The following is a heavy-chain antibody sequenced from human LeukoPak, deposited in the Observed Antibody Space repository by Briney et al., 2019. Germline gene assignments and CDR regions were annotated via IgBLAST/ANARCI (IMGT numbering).Heavy chain of an antibody. Sequence: SEILSLTCAVYGGSFSGYYWSWIRQPPGKGLEWIGEINHSGSTNYNPSLKSRVTISVDTSKNQFSLKLSSVTAADTAVYYCARAQRPCSGGSCYPLGGYYFDYWGQGTLVTVSS. CDR3: ARAQRPCSGGSCYPLGGYYFDY. CDR2: INHSGST. V-gene: IGHV4-34*01. D-gene: IGHD2-15*01. J-gene: IGHJ4*02. CDR1: GGSFSGYY.